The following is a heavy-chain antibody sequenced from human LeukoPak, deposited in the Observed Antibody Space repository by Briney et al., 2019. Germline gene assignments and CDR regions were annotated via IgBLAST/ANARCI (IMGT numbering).Heavy chain of an antibody. CDR1: GGSISSYY. J-gene: IGHJ4*02. CDR2: IYYSGST. V-gene: IGHV4-59*01. D-gene: IGHD6-13*01. CDR3: ARGAWDSSWYFVEYYFDY. Sequence: SESLSLTCTVSGGSISSYYWSWIRQPPGKGLEWIGYIYYSGSTNYNPSLKSRVTISVDTSKNQFSLKLSSVTAADTAVYYCARGAWDSSWYFVEYYFDYWGQGTLVTVSS.